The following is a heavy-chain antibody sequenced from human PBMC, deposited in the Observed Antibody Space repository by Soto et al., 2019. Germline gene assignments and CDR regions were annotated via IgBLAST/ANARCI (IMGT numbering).Heavy chain of an antibody. CDR3: ARDRSDWNYFDY. J-gene: IGHJ4*02. CDR1: GGSISSGGYY. V-gene: IGHV4-31*03. Sequence: QVQLQESGPGLVKPSQTLSLTCTVSGGSISSGGYYWSWIRQHPGKGLEWIGYIYYSGSTYYNPSLKSRITLSVESSKTQFSLKLSSVTAADTAVYYCARDRSDWNYFDYWGQGTLVTVSS. D-gene: IGHD2-21*02. CDR2: IYYSGST.